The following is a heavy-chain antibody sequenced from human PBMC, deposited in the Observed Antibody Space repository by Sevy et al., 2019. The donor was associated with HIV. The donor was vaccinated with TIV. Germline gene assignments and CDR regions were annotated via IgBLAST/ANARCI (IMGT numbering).Heavy chain of an antibody. CDR2: ISYDGSNK. CDR3: ARAARYCSGGSCYFPFDY. J-gene: IGHJ4*02. Sequence: GGSLRLSCAASGFTFSSYAMHWVRQAPGKGLEWVAVISYDGSNKYYADSVKGRFTISRDNSKNTLYLQMNSLRAEDTVVYYCARAARYCSGGSCYFPFDYWGQGTLVTVSS. CDR1: GFTFSSYA. V-gene: IGHV3-30-3*01. D-gene: IGHD2-15*01.